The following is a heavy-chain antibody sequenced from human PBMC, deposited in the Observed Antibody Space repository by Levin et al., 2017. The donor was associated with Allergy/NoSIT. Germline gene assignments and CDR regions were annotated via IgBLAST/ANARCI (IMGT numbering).Heavy chain of an antibody. CDR1: GFTFSSYE. J-gene: IGHJ5*02. V-gene: IGHV3-48*03. Sequence: GESLKISCAASGFTFSSYEMNWVRQAPGKGLEWISCISSSGSTIYYADSVRGRFTISRDNAKNSLYLQMNSLRAEDTAVYYCVRDGAGATGYFGPWGQGTLVSVSS. CDR3: VRDGAGATGYFGP. CDR2: ISSSGSTI. D-gene: IGHD1-26*01.